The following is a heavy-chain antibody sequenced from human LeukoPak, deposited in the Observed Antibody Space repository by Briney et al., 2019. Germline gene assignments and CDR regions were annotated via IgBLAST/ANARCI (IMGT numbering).Heavy chain of an antibody. D-gene: IGHD2-15*01. J-gene: IGHJ3*02. CDR1: GGSISSSSYY. Sequence: SETLSLTCTISGGSISSSSYYWGWIRQPPGKGLEWIGSIYYSGSTYYNPSLKSRVTISVDTSKNQFSLKLSSVTAADTAVYYCARDSRVVAAPPGAFDIWGQGTMVTVSS. CDR2: IYYSGST. V-gene: IGHV4-39*07. CDR3: ARDSRVVAAPPGAFDI.